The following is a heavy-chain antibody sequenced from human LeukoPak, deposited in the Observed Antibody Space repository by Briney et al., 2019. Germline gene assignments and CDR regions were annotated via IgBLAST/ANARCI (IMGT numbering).Heavy chain of an antibody. CDR1: GLTFSSYS. J-gene: IGHJ4*02. CDR3: AGPSGYSYGFFY. CDR2: ISSSSSYI. Sequence: GGSLRLSCAASGLTFSSYSMNWVRQAPGKGLEWVSSISSSSSYIYYADSVKGRFTISRDNAKNSLYLQMNSLRAEDTAVYYCAGPSGYSYGFFYWGQGTLVTVSS. D-gene: IGHD5-18*01. V-gene: IGHV3-21*01.